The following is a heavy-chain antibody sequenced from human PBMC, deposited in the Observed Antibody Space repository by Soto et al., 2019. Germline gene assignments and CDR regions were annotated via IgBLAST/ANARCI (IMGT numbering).Heavy chain of an antibody. CDR3: ARYCSSTSCYTGGGYYYGMDV. CDR2: ISYDGSNK. J-gene: IGHJ6*02. D-gene: IGHD2-2*02. V-gene: IGHV3-30-3*01. CDR1: GFTFSSYA. Sequence: PVGSLRLSCAASGFTFSSYAMHWVRQAPGKGLEWVAVISYDGSNKYYADSVKGRFTISRDNSKNSLYLQMNSLRAEDTAVYYCARYCSSTSCYTGGGYYYGMDVWGQGTTVTVSS.